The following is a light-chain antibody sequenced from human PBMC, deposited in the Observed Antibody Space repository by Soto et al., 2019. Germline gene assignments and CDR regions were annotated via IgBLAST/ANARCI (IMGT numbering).Light chain of an antibody. V-gene: IGLV2-14*01. CDR3: SSYTSSNTWV. Sequence: QSVLTQPASVSGSPGQSITISCTGTSSDVGGYRYVSWYQQYPGKAPKLMIYEVSNRPSGVSNRFSGSKSGNTASLTISGLQAEDEADYYCSSYTSSNTWVFGGGTKVTVL. J-gene: IGLJ3*02. CDR1: SSDVGGYRY. CDR2: EVS.